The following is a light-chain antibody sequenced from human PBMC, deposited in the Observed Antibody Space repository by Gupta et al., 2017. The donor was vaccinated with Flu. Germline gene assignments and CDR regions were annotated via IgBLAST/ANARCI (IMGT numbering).Light chain of an antibody. CDR3: SSYTSSSTPWV. V-gene: IGLV2-14*01. Sequence: IPISCTGTSGDVGGYNYVSWYQQHPGKAPKLMIYEVSNRPSGVSNRFSGSKSGNTASLTISGLQAEDEADYYCSSYTSSSTPWVFGGGTKLTVL. J-gene: IGLJ3*02. CDR2: EVS. CDR1: SGDVGGYNY.